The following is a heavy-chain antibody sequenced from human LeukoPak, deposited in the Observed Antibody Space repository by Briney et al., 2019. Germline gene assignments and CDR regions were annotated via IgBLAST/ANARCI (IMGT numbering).Heavy chain of an antibody. CDR1: GFIFRNYG. D-gene: IGHD1-14*01. CDR3: VKDTGRGDF. CDR2: LRNDESEI. V-gene: IGHV3-30*02. Sequence: PGGSLRLSCAASGFIFRNYGMHWVRQAPGKGLEWVAFLRNDESEIFYADSVKGRFTISRDNSKNTLYLQTSSLRDEDTAVYYCVKDTGRGDFWGQGTQVTVSS. J-gene: IGHJ4*02.